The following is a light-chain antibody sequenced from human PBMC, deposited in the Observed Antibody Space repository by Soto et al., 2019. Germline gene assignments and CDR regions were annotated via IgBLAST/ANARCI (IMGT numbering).Light chain of an antibody. Sequence: DIEMTQSPSSLSASVGDRVTITCRASQSISSYLNWYQQKPGKDPKLLIYAASSLQSCVPSRFSGSGSGTDFTLTISSLQPEDFATYYCQQNYSTPPTFGTGTKVDIK. V-gene: IGKV1-39*01. CDR3: QQNYSTPPT. CDR1: QSISSY. CDR2: AAS. J-gene: IGKJ3*01.